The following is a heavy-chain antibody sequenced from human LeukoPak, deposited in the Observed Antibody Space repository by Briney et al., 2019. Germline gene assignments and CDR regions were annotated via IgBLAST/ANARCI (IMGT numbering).Heavy chain of an antibody. CDR3: ARDRGISSSWYGPYDAFDI. Sequence: GGSLRLSCAASGFTFSSYSMNWVRQAPGKGLEWVSSISSSSSYIYYADSVKGRFTISRDNAKNSLYLQMNSLRAEDTAVYYCARDRGISSSWYGPYDAFDIWGQGTMVTVSS. J-gene: IGHJ3*02. CDR2: ISSSSSYI. CDR1: GFTFSSYS. D-gene: IGHD6-13*01. V-gene: IGHV3-21*01.